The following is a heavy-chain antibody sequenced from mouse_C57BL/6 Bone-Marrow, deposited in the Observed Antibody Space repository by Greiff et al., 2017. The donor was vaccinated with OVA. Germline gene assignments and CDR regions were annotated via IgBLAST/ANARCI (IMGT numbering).Heavy chain of an antibody. CDR3: ARHGTRNYDLFDY. CDR2: ISNLAYSI. J-gene: IGHJ3*01. CDR1: GFTFSDYG. D-gene: IGHD2-4*01. Sequence: EVQLVESGGGLVQPGGSLKLSCAASGFTFSDYGMAWVRQAPRKGLEWVAFISNLAYSIYYADTVTGRFTITRENAKNTLYLEMNSLRSEDTDMYYYARHGTRNYDLFDYWGQGTLVTVSA. V-gene: IGHV5-15*01.